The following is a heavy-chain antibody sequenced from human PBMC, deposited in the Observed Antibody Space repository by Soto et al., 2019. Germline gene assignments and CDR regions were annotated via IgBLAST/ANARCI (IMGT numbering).Heavy chain of an antibody. CDR3: ARPEGDYDSYFDY. Sequence: PSETLSLTCTVSGGSISSSRSYWGWIRQPPGKGLEWIGTISYSGSTYYNPSLKSRVTISVDTSKNQFSLKLSSVTAADTAVYYCARPEGDYDSYFDYWGQGTLVTVSS. V-gene: IGHV4-39*01. CDR2: ISYSGST. J-gene: IGHJ4*02. D-gene: IGHD4-17*01. CDR1: GGSISSSRSY.